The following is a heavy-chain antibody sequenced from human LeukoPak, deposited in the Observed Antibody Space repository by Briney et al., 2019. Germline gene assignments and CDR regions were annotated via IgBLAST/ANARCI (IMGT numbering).Heavy chain of an antibody. CDR1: GYSFSTYW. D-gene: IGHD6-19*01. CDR3: ARRGIAVAGTPAEYFQH. Sequence: GESLKISCKGSGYSFSTYWIGWVRQMPGKGLEWMGIIHPGDSDTRYSPSFQGQVTISADKSFSTAYLQWSSLKASDTAMYYCARRGIAVAGTPAEYFQHWGQGTQVIVSS. J-gene: IGHJ1*01. V-gene: IGHV5-51*01. CDR2: IHPGDSDT.